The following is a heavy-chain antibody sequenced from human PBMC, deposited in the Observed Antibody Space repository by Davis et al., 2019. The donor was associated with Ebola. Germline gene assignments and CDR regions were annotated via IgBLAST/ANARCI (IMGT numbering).Heavy chain of an antibody. CDR1: GYTFTSYY. CDR3: ARDPEELLLDYYYGMDV. D-gene: IGHD1-26*01. V-gene: IGHV1-2*02. CDR2: INPNSGGT. J-gene: IGHJ6*02. Sequence: ASVKVSCKASGYTFTSYYMHWVRQAPGQGLEWMGWINPNSGGTNYAQKLQGRVTMTTDTSTSTAYMELRSLRSDDTAVYYCARDPEELLLDYYYGMDVWGQGTTVTVSS.